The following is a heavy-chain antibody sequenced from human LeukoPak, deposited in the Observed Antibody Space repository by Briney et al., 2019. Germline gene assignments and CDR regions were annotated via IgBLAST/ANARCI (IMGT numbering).Heavy chain of an antibody. J-gene: IGHJ3*02. V-gene: IGHV4-31*03. D-gene: IGHD4-11*01. CDR2: IYYSGST. CDR1: GSSISSGGYY. Sequence: PSETLSLTCTVSGSSISSGGYYWSWIRQHPGKGLEWIGYIYYSGSTYYNPSLKSRVTISVDTSKNQFSLKLSSVTAADTAVYYCARSHSNYEDAFDIWGQGTMVTVSS. CDR3: ARSHSNYEDAFDI.